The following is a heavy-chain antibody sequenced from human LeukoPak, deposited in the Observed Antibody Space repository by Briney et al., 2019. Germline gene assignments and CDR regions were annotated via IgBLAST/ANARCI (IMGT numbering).Heavy chain of an antibody. CDR3: ARAQQLVYWFDP. Sequence: ASVKVSCKASAYTFTNYYISWVRQAPEQGLEWMGWISAYNGNTNYAQKFQGRVTMTTDRSTSTAYMELRSLTSDDTAVYYCARAQQLVYWFDPWGQGTLVTVSS. D-gene: IGHD6-13*01. CDR2: ISAYNGNT. CDR1: AYTFTNYY. J-gene: IGHJ5*02. V-gene: IGHV1-18*01.